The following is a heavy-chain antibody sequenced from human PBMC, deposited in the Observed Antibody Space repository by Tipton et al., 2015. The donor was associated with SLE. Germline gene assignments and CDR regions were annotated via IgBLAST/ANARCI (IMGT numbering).Heavy chain of an antibody. Sequence: SLRLSCAVSGGSISSSNWWSWVRQPPGKGLEWIGEIYHSGSTNYNPSLKSRVTISVDKSKNQFSLKLSSVTAADTAVYYCARDPGNFFDAFDIWGQGTMVTVSS. CDR2: IYHSGST. D-gene: IGHD1-7*01. CDR3: ARDPGNFFDAFDI. CDR1: GGSISSSNW. J-gene: IGHJ3*02. V-gene: IGHV4-4*02.